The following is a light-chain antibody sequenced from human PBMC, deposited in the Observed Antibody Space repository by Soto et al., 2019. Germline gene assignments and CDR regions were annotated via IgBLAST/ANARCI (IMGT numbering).Light chain of an antibody. CDR2: RAY. CDR3: QQYGVYYPRT. Sequence: DIQMTQSPSTLSASVGDKVTITCRASQIIGDYLAWYQQKPGKAPVLLIYRAYTLESGVPSRFSGSGSGTEFTLTISSLQPDDFATYYCQQYGVYYPRTIGGGTKVEI. V-gene: IGKV1-5*03. CDR1: QIIGDY. J-gene: IGKJ4*01.